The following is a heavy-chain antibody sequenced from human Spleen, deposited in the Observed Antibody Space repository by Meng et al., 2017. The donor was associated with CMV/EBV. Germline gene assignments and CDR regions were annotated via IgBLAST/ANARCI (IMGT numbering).Heavy chain of an antibody. V-gene: IGHV1-46*01. CDR1: GYTFTSYY. D-gene: IGHD6-13*01. CDR3: ARVHIAAAGYYYNGMDV. Sequence: ASVKVSCKASGYTFTSYYMHWVRQAPGQGLEWMGIINPSGGSTSYAQKFQGRVTMTRDTSTSTVYMELSSLRSEDTAVYYCARVHIAAAGYYYNGMDVWGQGTTVTVSS. J-gene: IGHJ6*02. CDR2: INPSGGST.